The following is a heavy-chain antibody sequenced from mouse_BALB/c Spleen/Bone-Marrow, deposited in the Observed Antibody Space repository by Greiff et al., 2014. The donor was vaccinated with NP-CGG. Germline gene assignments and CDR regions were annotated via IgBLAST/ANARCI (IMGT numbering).Heavy chain of an antibody. V-gene: IGHV1-14*01. J-gene: IGHJ2*01. CDR1: GYIFTAYV. Sequence: VQLQQSGPELVNPGASVKMSCKASGYIFTAYVMHWVKQKPGQGLEWIGFFNPYNDDSNYNEKFKGKATLTSDKSSSTAYMELSSLTSEDSAVYYCAREGWLLRFDYWGQGTTLTVSS. CDR3: AREGWLLRFDY. CDR2: FNPYNDDS. D-gene: IGHD2-3*01.